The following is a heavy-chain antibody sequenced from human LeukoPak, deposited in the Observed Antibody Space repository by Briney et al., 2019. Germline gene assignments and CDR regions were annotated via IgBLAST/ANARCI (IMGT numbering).Heavy chain of an antibody. CDR3: ARGVVAAAGRTFDF. Sequence: SETLSLTCTVSGGSISSYYWSWIRQPAGKGLEWIGRVYTSGSTNYNPSLKSRVTISLDTSKNQFSLKLSSVTAADTAVYYCARGVVAAAGRTFDFWGQGTLVTVSS. CDR1: GGSISSYY. V-gene: IGHV4-4*07. J-gene: IGHJ4*02. CDR2: VYTSGST. D-gene: IGHD6-13*01.